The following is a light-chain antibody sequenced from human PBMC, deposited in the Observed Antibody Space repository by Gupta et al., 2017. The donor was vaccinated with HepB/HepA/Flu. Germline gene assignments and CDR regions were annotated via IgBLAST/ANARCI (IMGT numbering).Light chain of an antibody. Sequence: QPVLTQPPSALASLGASVTLTRTLSSGSSNYKVDWYQQRPGKGTRFGMRVGTGGSVGAKGDGIPDRFSGSGSGLNRYLTIKNIQEEDESDYYCGTDHACGSNFVFGGGTRLSVL. CDR3: GTDHACGSNFV. J-gene: IGLJ2*01. V-gene: IGLV9-49*02. CDR1: SGSSNYK. CDR2: VGTGGSVG.